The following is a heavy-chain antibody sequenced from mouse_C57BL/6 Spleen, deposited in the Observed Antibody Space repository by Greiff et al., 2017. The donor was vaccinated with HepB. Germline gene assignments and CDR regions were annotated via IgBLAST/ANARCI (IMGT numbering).Heavy chain of an antibody. V-gene: IGHV1-26*01. D-gene: IGHD1-1*01. Sequence: EVQLQQSGPELVKPGASVKISCKASGYTFTDYYMNWVKQSHGKSLEWIGDINPNNGGTSYNQKFKGKATLTVDKSSSTAYMELRSLTSEDSAVYYCARPPNYYGSSPYWYFDVWGTGTTVTVSS. CDR2: INPNNGGT. J-gene: IGHJ1*03. CDR3: ARPPNYYGSSPYWYFDV. CDR1: GYTFTDYY.